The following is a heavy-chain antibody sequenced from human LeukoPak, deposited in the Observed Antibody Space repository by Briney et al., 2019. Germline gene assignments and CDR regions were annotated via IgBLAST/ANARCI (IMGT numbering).Heavy chain of an antibody. CDR2: IKSKTDGGTT. V-gene: IGHV3-15*01. CDR1: GFTFSSYG. D-gene: IGHD3-10*02. J-gene: IGHJ4*02. CDR3: TTDVRGDGYFDY. Sequence: GRSLRLSCAASGFTFSSYGMHWVRQAPGKGLEWVGRIKSKTDGGTTDYAAPVKGRFTISRDDSKNTLYLQMNSLRTEDTAVYYCTTDVRGDGYFDYWGQGTLVTVSS.